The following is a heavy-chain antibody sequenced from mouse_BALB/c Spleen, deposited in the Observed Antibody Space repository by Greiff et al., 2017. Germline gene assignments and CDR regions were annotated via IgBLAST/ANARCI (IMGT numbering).Heavy chain of an antibody. D-gene: IGHD2-2*01. CDR1: GYSFTSYW. CDR2: IYPGNSDT. J-gene: IGHJ4*01. CDR3: TRDQESYGYDNAMDY. Sequence: VQLQQSGTVLARPGASVMMSCKASGYSFTSYWMHWVKQRPGQGLEWIGAIYPGNSDTSYNQKFKGMAKLTAVTSASTAYMELSSLTNEDSAVYYCTRDQESYGYDNAMDYWGQGTSVTVTS. V-gene: IGHV1-5*01.